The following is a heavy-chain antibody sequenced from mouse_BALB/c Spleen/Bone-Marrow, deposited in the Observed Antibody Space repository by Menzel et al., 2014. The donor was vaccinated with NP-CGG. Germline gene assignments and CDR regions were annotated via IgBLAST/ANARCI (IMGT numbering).Heavy chain of an antibody. D-gene: IGHD2-2*01. CDR2: IDPASGDT. J-gene: IGHJ1*01. CDR1: GFNIKDTY. Sequence: VQLKDPGAELVKPGASVKLSCTASGFNIKDTYIHWVMQRPEQGLAWIGRIDPASGDTKFDPKFQGKATITADTSSNTAYLQVTSLTSEDTAVYYCARVNPWYFDVWGAGTTVTVSS. V-gene: IGHV14-3*02. CDR3: ARVNPWYFDV.